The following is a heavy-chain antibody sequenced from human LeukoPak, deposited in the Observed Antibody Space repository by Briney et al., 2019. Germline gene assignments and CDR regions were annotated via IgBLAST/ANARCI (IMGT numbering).Heavy chain of an antibody. CDR2: IYHSGSS. CDR1: GGSFRGYY. D-gene: IGHD3-10*01. Sequence: SETLSLTCAVYGGSFRGYYWSWIRQAPGKGLEWIGYIYHSGSSYSNPSLKGRVAISVDTSRNQFSLRLSSVTAADTAVYYCARSYASGTYSGGYWGQGILVTVSS. CDR3: ARSYASGTYSGGY. J-gene: IGHJ4*02. V-gene: IGHV4-59*08.